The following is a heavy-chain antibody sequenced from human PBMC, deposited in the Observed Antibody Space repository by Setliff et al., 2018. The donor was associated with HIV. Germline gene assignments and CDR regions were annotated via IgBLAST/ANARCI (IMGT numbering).Heavy chain of an antibody. CDR1: GGSISSYY. V-gene: IGHV4-59*01. D-gene: IGHD1-26*01. CDR3: LKWDTIILADS. J-gene: IGHJ4*02. Sequence: KPSETLSLTCTVSGGSISSYYWSWIRQPPGKGLEWIGYIYYSGSTNYNPSLKSRVTISVDTSKNQFSLKLSSVTAADTALYYCLKWDTIILADSWGQGTLVTVSS. CDR2: IYYSGST.